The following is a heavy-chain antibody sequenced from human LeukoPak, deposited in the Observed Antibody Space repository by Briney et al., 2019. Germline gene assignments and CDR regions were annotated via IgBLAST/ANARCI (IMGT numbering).Heavy chain of an antibody. D-gene: IGHD6-13*01. J-gene: IGHJ4*02. Sequence: GGSLRLSCAASGFTFSDHYMDWVRQAPGKGLEWVGRTRNKANSYTTEYAASVKGRLNISRDDSENSLYLQMNSLKTEDTAVYYCARVSTSWSIDYWGQGTLVTVSS. V-gene: IGHV3-72*01. CDR3: ARVSTSWSIDY. CDR1: GFTFSDHY. CDR2: TRNKANSYTT.